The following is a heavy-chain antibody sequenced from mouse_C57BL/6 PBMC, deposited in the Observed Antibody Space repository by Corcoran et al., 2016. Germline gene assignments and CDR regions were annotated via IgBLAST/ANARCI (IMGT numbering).Heavy chain of an antibody. V-gene: IGHV1-80*01. Sequence: QVQLQQSGAELVKPGASVKISCKASGYAFSSYWMNWVKQRPGKGLEWIGQIYPGDGDTNYNGKLKGKATLTADKSSSTAYMQLSSLTSEDSAVYFCARYYGSSPSYWYFDVWGTGPTVTVSS. J-gene: IGHJ1*03. CDR3: ARYYGSSPSYWYFDV. CDR2: IYPGDGDT. D-gene: IGHD1-1*01. CDR1: GYAFSSYW.